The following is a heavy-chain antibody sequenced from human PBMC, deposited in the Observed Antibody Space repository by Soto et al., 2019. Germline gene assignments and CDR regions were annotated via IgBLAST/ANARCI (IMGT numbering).Heavy chain of an antibody. Sequence: SETLSLTCTVSGGSISSYYWSWIRQPPGKGLEWIGYIYYSGSTNYNPSLKSRVTISVDTSKNQFSLKLSSVTAADTAVYYCARRTGYSSGWYYFDYWGQGTLVTVSS. D-gene: IGHD6-19*01. CDR1: GGSISSYY. J-gene: IGHJ4*02. CDR2: IYYSGST. CDR3: ARRTGYSSGWYYFDY. V-gene: IGHV4-59*08.